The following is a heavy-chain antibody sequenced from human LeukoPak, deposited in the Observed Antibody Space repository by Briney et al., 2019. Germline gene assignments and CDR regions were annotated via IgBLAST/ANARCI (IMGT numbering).Heavy chain of an antibody. V-gene: IGHV3-9*01. CDR2: INWNSDSI. CDR1: GFTFDDYA. CDR3: AKDFGAPPHFYGSGSLDY. J-gene: IGHJ4*02. D-gene: IGHD3-10*01. Sequence: GRSLRLSCAVSGFTFDDYAMHWVRQVPGKGLEWVSGINWNSDSIGYADSVKGRFSTSRDNAKNSLYLQMNSLRAEDTAVYYCAKDFGAPPHFYGSGSLDYWGQGTLVTVSS.